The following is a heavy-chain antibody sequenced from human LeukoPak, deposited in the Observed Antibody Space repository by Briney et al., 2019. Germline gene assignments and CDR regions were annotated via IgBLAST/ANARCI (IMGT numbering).Heavy chain of an antibody. D-gene: IGHD3-3*01. CDR1: GGSFSGYY. CDR2: INHSGST. V-gene: IGHV4-34*01. CDR3: ARGEFATIFGVVIENYYYGMDV. Sequence: SETLSLTCAVYGGSFSGYYWSWIRQPPGKGLEWIGEINHSGSTNHNPSLKSRVTISVDTSKNQFSLKLSSVTAADTAVYYCARGEFATIFGVVIENYYYGMDVWGQGTTVTVSS. J-gene: IGHJ6*02.